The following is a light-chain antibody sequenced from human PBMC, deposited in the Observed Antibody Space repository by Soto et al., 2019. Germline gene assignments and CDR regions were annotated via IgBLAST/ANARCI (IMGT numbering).Light chain of an antibody. CDR3: QSYDSTLSGSWV. CDR1: SSNIGDNP. Sequence: QSVLTQPPSASGTPGQRVTISCSGSSSNIGDNPVNWYQQVPGAAPKLLIYGNNNLASGVPDRFSASKSGTSASLAITGLQAEDEADYYCQSYDSTLSGSWVFGGGTKVTVL. CDR2: GNN. V-gene: IGLV1-40*01. J-gene: IGLJ3*02.